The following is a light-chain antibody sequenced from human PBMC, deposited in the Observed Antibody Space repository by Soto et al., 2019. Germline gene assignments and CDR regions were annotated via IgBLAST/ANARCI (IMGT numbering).Light chain of an antibody. CDR2: NAS. CDR1: QSISSW. Sequence: DIQLTQSPSTLSASVGDRVTITCRASQSISSWLAWYQQKPGKAPKLLIYNASSLDNGVPSRFSGSASGTDFPLTISILQDDFFATYCRQQCNCYSPFTFGQGTKLEIK. V-gene: IGKV1-5*03. CDR3: QQCNCYSPFT. J-gene: IGKJ2*01.